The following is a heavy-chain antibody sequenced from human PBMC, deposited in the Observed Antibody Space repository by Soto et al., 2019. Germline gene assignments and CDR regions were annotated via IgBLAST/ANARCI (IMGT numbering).Heavy chain of an antibody. V-gene: IGHV4-4*07. Sequence: SETLSLTCTVSGGSISSYYWSWIRQPAGKGLEWIGRIYTSGSTNYNPSLKSRVTMSVDTSKNQFSLKLSSVTAADTAVYYCARGPEGQWLQGGEFDYWGQGTLVTVSS. CDR3: ARGPEGQWLQGGEFDY. D-gene: IGHD6-19*01. J-gene: IGHJ4*02. CDR1: GGSISSYY. CDR2: IYTSGST.